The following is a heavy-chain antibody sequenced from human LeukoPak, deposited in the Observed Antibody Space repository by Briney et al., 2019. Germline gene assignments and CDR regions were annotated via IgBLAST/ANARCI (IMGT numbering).Heavy chain of an antibody. CDR2: INPYSGGT. CDR3: ARESGYGIFDY. J-gene: IGHJ4*02. V-gene: IGHV1-2*02. CDR1: GYTFTAYY. Sequence: ASVKVSCKASGYTFTAYYLHWVRQAPGQGLEWMGWINPYSGGTKFSQKFQGGVAMTRDTSTSTAYMELSRLRFDDTAVYYCARESGYGIFDYWGQGTLVTVSS. D-gene: IGHD5-12*01.